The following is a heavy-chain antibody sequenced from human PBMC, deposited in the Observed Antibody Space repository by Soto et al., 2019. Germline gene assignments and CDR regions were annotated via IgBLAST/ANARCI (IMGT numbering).Heavy chain of an antibody. D-gene: IGHD3-3*01. CDR3: ARVRSGFGGITIFGVVIPFDAFDI. V-gene: IGHV6-1*01. Sequence: SQTLSLTCATSGDSVSSNSAAWNWIRQSPSRGLEWLGRTYYRSKWYNDYAVSVKSRITINPDTSKNQFSLQLNSVTPEDTAVYYCARVRSGFGGITIFGVVIPFDAFDIWGQGTMVTVSS. CDR2: TYYRSKWYN. CDR1: GDSVSSNSAA. J-gene: IGHJ3*02.